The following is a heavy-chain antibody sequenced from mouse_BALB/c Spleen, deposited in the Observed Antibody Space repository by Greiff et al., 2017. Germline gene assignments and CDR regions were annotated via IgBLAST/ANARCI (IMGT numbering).Heavy chain of an antibody. Sequence: EVQLQQSGTVLARPGASVKMSCKASGYSFTSYWMHWVKQRPGQGLEWIGAIYPGNSDTSYNQKFKGKAKLTAVTSASTAYMELSSLTNGDSAVYYCTCSPLCYGDYWGQGTTLTVSS. D-gene: IGHD1-1*01. J-gene: IGHJ2*01. V-gene: IGHV1-5*01. CDR3: TCSPLCYGDY. CDR1: GYSFTSYW. CDR2: IYPGNSDT.